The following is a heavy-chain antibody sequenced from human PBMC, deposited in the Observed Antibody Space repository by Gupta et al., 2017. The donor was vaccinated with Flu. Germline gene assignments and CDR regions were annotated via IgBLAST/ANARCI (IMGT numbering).Heavy chain of an antibody. CDR3: AXDPSVAAVYYFDY. J-gene: IGHJ4*02. D-gene: IGHD6-13*01. CDR2: ISRDGSDK. Sequence: STYAMHGVRQAPGKGLEWVAVISRDGSDKHHADSVKGRFTISRDNSKSTLYLQMNSLRTEXTAVYYCAXDPSVAAVYYFDYWGQGTLITVSS. V-gene: IGHV3-30*18. CDR1: STYA.